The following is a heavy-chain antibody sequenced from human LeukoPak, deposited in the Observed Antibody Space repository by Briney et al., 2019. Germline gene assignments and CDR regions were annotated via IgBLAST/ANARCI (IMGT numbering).Heavy chain of an antibody. D-gene: IGHD5/OR15-5a*01. Sequence: SQTLSLTCTVSGGSISSGGHYWSWIRQHPGKGLEWIGYIYYSGTTYYNPSLKSRVTISVDTSKNQFSLKLSSVTAADTAVYYCARMPDSVSFDYRGQGTLVTVSS. J-gene: IGHJ4*02. CDR2: IYYSGTT. V-gene: IGHV4-31*03. CDR1: GGSISSGGHY. CDR3: ARMPDSVSFDY.